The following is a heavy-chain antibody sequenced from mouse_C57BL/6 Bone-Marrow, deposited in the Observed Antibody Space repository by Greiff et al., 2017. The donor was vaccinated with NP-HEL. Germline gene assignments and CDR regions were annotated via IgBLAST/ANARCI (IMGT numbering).Heavy chain of an antibody. D-gene: IGHD2-3*01. CDR3: ARDYDGYYVRAMDY. J-gene: IGHJ4*01. Sequence: EVKLQESGPGLVKPSQSLSLTCSVTGYSITSGYYWNWIRQFPGNKLEWMGYISYDGSNNYNPSLKNRISITRDTSKNQFFLKLNSVTTEDTATYYCARDYDGYYVRAMDYWGQGTSVTVSS. CDR2: ISYDGSN. V-gene: IGHV3-6*01. CDR1: GYSITSGYY.